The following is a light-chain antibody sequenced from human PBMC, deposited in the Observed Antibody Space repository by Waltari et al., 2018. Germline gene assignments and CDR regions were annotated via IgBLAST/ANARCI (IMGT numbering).Light chain of an antibody. CDR3: QQYNRWPPIT. J-gene: IGKJ5*01. CDR2: DAS. CDR1: QSVSSN. V-gene: IGKV3-15*01. Sequence: EIVMTQSPATLSVSPGETATLSCRASQSVSSNVAWYQKKPGQAPRLLIYDASTRATSIPAKFRGSVSGTEFTLTISSLQSEDFAVYYWQQYNRWPPITFGHGTRLEIK.